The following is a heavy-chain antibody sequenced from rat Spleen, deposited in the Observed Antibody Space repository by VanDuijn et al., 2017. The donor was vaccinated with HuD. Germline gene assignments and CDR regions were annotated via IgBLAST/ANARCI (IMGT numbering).Heavy chain of an antibody. Sequence: QVQLKESGPGLVQPSQTLSLTCTVSGFSLTGNNVHWVRQPPGKGLEWMGRMRYDGDTYYNSALKSRLSISRDTSKSQVFLKMNSLQSEDTAIYFCSRDEYRYNWGFGYWGQGTLVTVSS. D-gene: IGHD1-5*01. V-gene: IGHV2S30*01. CDR2: MRYDGDT. CDR1: GFSLTGNN. CDR3: SRDEYRYNWGFGY. J-gene: IGHJ3*01.